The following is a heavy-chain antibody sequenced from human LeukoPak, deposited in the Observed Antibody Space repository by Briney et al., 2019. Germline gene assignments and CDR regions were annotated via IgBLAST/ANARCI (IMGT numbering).Heavy chain of an antibody. CDR1: GGSISSYY. CDR2: IYYSGST. D-gene: IGHD3-3*01. Sequence: PSETLSLTCTVSGGSISSYYWSWIRQPPGKGLEWIGYIYYSGSTYYNPSLKSRVTISVDTSKNQFSLKLSSVTAADTAVYYCARYYDLYYFDYWGQGTLVTVSS. J-gene: IGHJ4*02. CDR3: ARYYDLYYFDY. V-gene: IGHV4-30-4*08.